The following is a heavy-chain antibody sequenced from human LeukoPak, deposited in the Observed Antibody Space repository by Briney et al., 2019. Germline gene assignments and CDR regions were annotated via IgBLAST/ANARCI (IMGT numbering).Heavy chain of an antibody. J-gene: IGHJ5*02. CDR2: IYYSGST. Sequence: SETLSLTCTVSGGSISSYYWSWIRQPPGKGLEWIGYIYYSGSTNYNPSLKSRVTISVDTSKNQFSLKLSSVTAADTAVYYCARVMYYYDSGGYFHNWFDPWGQGTLVTVSS. V-gene: IGHV4-59*01. D-gene: IGHD3-22*01. CDR3: ARVMYYYDSGGYFHNWFDP. CDR1: GGSISSYY.